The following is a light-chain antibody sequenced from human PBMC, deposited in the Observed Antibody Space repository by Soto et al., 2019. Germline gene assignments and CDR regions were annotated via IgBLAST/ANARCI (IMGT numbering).Light chain of an antibody. J-gene: IGKJ4*01. CDR3: QQSYTLSPLT. CDR2: DAS. CDR1: QDISNY. V-gene: IGKV1-33*01. Sequence: DIQMTQSPSSLSASVGDRVTITCQASQDISNYLNWYQQKPGKAPKLLIYDASNLETGVPSRFSGSGSGTVFTLTISSLQPEDFATYFCQQSYTLSPLTFGGGTK.